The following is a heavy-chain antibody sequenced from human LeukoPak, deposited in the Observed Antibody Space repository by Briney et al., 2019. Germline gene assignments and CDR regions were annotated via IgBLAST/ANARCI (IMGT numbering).Heavy chain of an antibody. J-gene: IGHJ5*02. CDR3: ARDLYDYVWGSSFGWFDP. D-gene: IGHD3-16*01. Sequence: SETLSLTCTVSGGSISSYYWSWIRQPAGKGLEWIGRIYTSGSTNYNPSLKSRVTMSVDTSKNQFSLKLSSVTAADTAVYYCARDLYDYVWGSSFGWFDPWGQGTLVTVSS. V-gene: IGHV4-4*07. CDR2: IYTSGST. CDR1: GGSISSYY.